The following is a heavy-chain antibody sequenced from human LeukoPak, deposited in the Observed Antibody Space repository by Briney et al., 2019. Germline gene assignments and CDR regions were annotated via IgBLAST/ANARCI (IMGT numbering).Heavy chain of an antibody. CDR3: ARERRSSSTSCYVDY. D-gene: IGHD2-2*01. Sequence: SETLSLTCTVSGGSISSGSYYWSWIRQPAGKGLEWIGRIYTSGSTSYNPSLKSRVTISVDTSKNQFSLKLSSVTAADTAVYYCARERRSSSTSCYVDYWGQGTLVTVSS. CDR2: IYTSGST. J-gene: IGHJ4*02. CDR1: GGSISSGSYY. V-gene: IGHV4-61*02.